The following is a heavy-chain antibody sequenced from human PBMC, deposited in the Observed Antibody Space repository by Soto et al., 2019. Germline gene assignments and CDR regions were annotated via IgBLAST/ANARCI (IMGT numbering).Heavy chain of an antibody. CDR1: GFTFSSYW. D-gene: IGHD4-17*01. CDR3: ARDKAGDSISFYY. J-gene: IGHJ4*02. V-gene: IGHV3-7*01. CDR2: IKQDGSEK. Sequence: GGSLRLSCAASGFTFSSYWMSWVRQAPGKGLEWVANIKQDGSEKYYVDSVKGRFTISRDNAKNSLYLQMNSLRAEDTAVYYCARDKAGDSISFYYWGQGTLVTVSS.